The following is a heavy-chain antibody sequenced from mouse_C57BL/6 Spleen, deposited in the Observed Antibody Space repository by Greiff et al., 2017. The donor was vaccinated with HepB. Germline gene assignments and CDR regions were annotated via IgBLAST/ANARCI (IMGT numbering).Heavy chain of an antibody. CDR1: GFSLTSYG. CDR3: AKNDYGSSCAMDY. J-gene: IGHJ4*01. CDR2: IWRGGST. Sequence: VKLMESGPGLVQPSQSLSITCTVSGFSLTSYGVHWVRQAPGKGLEWLGVIWRGGSTDYNAAFMSRLSITKDNSKSQVFFKMNSLQADDTAIYYCAKNDYGSSCAMDYWGQGTSVTVSS. D-gene: IGHD1-1*01. V-gene: IGHV2-5*01.